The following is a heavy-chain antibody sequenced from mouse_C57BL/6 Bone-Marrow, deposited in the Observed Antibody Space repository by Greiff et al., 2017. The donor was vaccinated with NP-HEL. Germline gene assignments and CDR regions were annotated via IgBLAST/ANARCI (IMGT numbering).Heavy chain of an antibody. Sequence: VQVVESGPGLVQPSQSLSITCTVSGFSLTSYGVHWVRQSPGKGLEWLGVIWSGGSTDYNAAFISRLSISKDNSKSQVFFKMNSLQADDTAIYYCARIGWYYDYVDDAMDYWGQGTSVTVSA. D-gene: IGHD2-4*01. CDR1: GFSLTSYG. CDR2: IWSGGST. CDR3: ARIGWYYDYVDDAMDY. V-gene: IGHV2-2*01. J-gene: IGHJ4*01.